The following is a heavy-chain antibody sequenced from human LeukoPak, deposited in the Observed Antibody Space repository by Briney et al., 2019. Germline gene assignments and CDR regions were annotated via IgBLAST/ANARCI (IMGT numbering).Heavy chain of an antibody. CDR1: GYTFTGFY. D-gene: IGHD2-15*01. Sequence: ASLKVSCKASGYTFTGFYMNWVRQAPGQGLGWMGWINPNSGGTNYAQKFQGRVTMTRDTSISTAYIDLNRLRSDDTAVYYCARDNSCSSSSCGNSYMDVWGKGTTVTVSS. CDR3: ARDNSCSSSSCGNSYMDV. J-gene: IGHJ6*03. V-gene: IGHV1-2*02. CDR2: INPNSGGT.